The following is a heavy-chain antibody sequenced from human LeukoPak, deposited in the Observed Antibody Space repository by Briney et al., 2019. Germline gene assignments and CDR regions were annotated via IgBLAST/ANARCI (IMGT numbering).Heavy chain of an antibody. J-gene: IGHJ4*02. Sequence: PGRSLRLSCAASGFTFSSYGMHWVRQAPGKGLEWVAVISYDGSNKYYADSVKGRFTISRDNSKNTLYLQMNSLRAEDTAVYYCARDLIMGVVVVIRPMGYWGQGTLVTVSS. V-gene: IGHV3-30*03. CDR2: ISYDGSNK. CDR1: GFTFSSYG. D-gene: IGHD3-22*01. CDR3: ARDLIMGVVVVIRPMGY.